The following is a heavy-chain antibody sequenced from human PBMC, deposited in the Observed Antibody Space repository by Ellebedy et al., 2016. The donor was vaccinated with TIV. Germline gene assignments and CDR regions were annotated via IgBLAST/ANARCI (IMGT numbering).Heavy chain of an antibody. D-gene: IGHD4-11*01. J-gene: IGHJ5*02. V-gene: IGHV3-74*01. CDR3: ARDRGDYSISGP. CDR2: IKSDGSST. Sequence: GESLKISCVASGFTFGRYRMHWVRQAPGNKLVWVSRIKSDGSSTTYADSVKGRFTTSRDNARNTLYLQMNSLRGEDTAVYFCARDRGDYSISGPWGQGTLATVSS. CDR1: GFTFGRYR.